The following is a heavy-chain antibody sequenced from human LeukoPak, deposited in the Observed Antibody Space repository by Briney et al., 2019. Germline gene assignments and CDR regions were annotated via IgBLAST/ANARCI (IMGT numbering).Heavy chain of an antibody. CDR2: IYSGGST. Sequence: GSLSLSCAASGFPVSSNYMNWVRPAPGKGLEWVSVIYSGGSTYYADSVKGRFTISRDNSKNTLYLQMNSLRAEDTAVYYCAREAVTRNYFDYWGQGTLVTVSS. J-gene: IGHJ4*02. D-gene: IGHD4-17*01. V-gene: IGHV3-53*01. CDR3: AREAVTRNYFDY. CDR1: GFPVSSNY.